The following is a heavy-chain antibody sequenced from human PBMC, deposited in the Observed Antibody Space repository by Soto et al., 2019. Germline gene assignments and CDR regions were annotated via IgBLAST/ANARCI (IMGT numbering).Heavy chain of an antibody. CDR1: GYTFTSYG. J-gene: IGHJ4*02. Sequence: QVQLMQSGAEVKKPGASVKVSCKASGYTFTSYGISWVRQAPGQGLEWMGWSSAYNGNTNYAQKLHGRVTMTTDTSTRTTYMELRSLRADDTAVYYCERDLTPPDYWGQGTLVTVSS. V-gene: IGHV1-18*01. CDR3: ERDLTPPDY. CDR2: SSAYNGNT.